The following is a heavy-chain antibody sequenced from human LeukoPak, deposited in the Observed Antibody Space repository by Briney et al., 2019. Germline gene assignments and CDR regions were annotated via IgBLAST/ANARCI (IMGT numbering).Heavy chain of an antibody. J-gene: IGHJ6*03. D-gene: IGHD3-22*01. Sequence: KPSETLSLTCTVSGGSISSSSYYWGWIRQPPGKGLEWIGSIYYSGSTYYNPSLKSRVTISVDTSKNQFSLKLSSVTAADTAVYYCARDRYDSSGYAPYFYYMDVWGKGTTVTVSS. CDR2: IYYSGST. CDR1: GGSISSSSYY. V-gene: IGHV4-39*07. CDR3: ARDRYDSSGYAPYFYYMDV.